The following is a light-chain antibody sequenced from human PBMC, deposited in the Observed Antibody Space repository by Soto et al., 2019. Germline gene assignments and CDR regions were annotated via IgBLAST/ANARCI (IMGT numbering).Light chain of an antibody. Sequence: QSALTQPASVSGSPGQSITISCTGTSADVGGYNFVSWYQHHPGKAPKLMIYDVNNRPSGVSNRFSGSKSANTASLTISGLQAEDEADYYCSSYTSSRTHVVFGGGTKLTVL. V-gene: IGLV2-14*03. CDR1: SADVGGYNF. J-gene: IGLJ2*01. CDR3: SSYTSSRTHVV. CDR2: DVN.